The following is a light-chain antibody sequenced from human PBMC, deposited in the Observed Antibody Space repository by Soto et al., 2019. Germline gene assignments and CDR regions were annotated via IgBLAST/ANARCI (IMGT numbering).Light chain of an antibody. V-gene: IGKV3-11*01. J-gene: IGKJ4*01. Sequence: EIVLTQSPATLSLSPGERATLSCRASQSVSDYLAWYQQKPGQAPRLLIYDVSNRAAGIPARFSGSGSGTDVTLTISSLEPEDFAVYYCQQRSNWPLTFGGGTKVEIK. CDR2: DVS. CDR1: QSVSDY. CDR3: QQRSNWPLT.